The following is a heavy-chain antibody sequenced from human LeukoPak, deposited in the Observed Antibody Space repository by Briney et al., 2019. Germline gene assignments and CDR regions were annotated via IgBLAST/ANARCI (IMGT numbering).Heavy chain of an antibody. CDR1: GGSISGFY. D-gene: IGHD1-26*01. V-gene: IGHV4-59*01. CDR3: ARERTGVGGADF. J-gene: IGHJ4*02. Sequence: SETLSLTRTVSGGSISGFYWSWIRQPPGKGLEWIGYMYYSGSTNYNPSLKSRVTISIDTSKNQFSLKLTSVTAADTAVYYCARERTGVGGADFWGQGTLVTVSS. CDR2: MYYSGST.